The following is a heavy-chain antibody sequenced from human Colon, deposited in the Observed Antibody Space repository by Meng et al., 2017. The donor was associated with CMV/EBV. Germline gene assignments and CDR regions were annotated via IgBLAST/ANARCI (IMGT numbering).Heavy chain of an antibody. CDR2: VRNKANSYTA. Sequence: CAASGFTFTGHYLDWVRLAPGKGLEWVGSVRNKANSYTAEYATSVKGRFTISRDDSKNSVYLQMSSLKTEDTAVYYCARVWRGRWFAPWGQGTLVTVSS. V-gene: IGHV3-72*01. D-gene: IGHD2-21*01. CDR1: GFTFTGHY. J-gene: IGHJ5*02. CDR3: ARVWRGRWFAP.